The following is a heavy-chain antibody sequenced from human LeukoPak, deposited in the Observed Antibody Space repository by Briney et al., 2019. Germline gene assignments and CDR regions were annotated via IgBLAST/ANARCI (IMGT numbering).Heavy chain of an antibody. J-gene: IGHJ5*02. D-gene: IGHD1-26*01. CDR1: GFTFSSYW. V-gene: IGHV3-74*01. CDR3: ARPSGWEYGFDP. Sequence: GGSLRLSCAASGFTFSSYWMHWVRQAPGKGLVWVSRIKSDGRITSYAASGKGRSTISRDNAKNTLYLQMNSPRGAHTAVDYRARPSGWEYGFDPWGQGTLVTVSS. CDR2: IKSDGRIT.